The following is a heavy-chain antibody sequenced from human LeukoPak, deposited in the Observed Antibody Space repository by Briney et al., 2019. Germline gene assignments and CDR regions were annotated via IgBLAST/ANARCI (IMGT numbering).Heavy chain of an antibody. J-gene: IGHJ6*03. V-gene: IGHV1-2*02. CDR2: INPNSGGT. CDR3: ARATRYCSGGSCAADYYYYMDV. D-gene: IGHD2-15*01. CDR1: GYTFTGYY. Sequence: ASVKVSCKASGYTFTGYYMHWVRQAPGQGLEWMGWINPNSGGTNYAQKFQGRVTITADKSTSTAYIELSSLRSEDTAVYYCARATRYCSGGSCAADYYYYMDVWGKGTTVTVSS.